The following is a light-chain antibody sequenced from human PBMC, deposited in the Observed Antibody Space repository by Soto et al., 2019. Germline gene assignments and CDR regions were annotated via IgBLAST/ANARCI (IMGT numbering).Light chain of an antibody. CDR1: QSINTN. Sequence: EILLTQSPVTLSLSPGEGATLSCKASQSINTNLGWYQQKPGQAPRLLIYDASLRATGIPARFTGSGSGTDFTLTISSLEPEDFEVYYCQQRGNWPRTWAFGQGTKVEVK. CDR3: QQRGNWPRTWA. J-gene: IGKJ1*01. V-gene: IGKV3-11*01. CDR2: DAS.